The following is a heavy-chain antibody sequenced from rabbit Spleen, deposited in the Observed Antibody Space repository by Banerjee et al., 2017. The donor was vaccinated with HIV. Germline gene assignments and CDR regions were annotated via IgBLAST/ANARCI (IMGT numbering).Heavy chain of an antibody. CDR1: GFSLSNNY. D-gene: IGHD8-1*01. CDR3: ARDGAGGSYFAL. CDR2: IDPLFGIT. J-gene: IGHJ4*01. V-gene: IGHV1S7*01. Sequence: QSLQESGGGLFQPGGSLALTCKASGFSLSNNYWMNWVRQAPGKGLEWIGYIDPLFGITYYANWVNGRFSISRENAQNTVFLQMTSLTVADTATYFCARDGAGGSYFALWGPGTLVTVS.